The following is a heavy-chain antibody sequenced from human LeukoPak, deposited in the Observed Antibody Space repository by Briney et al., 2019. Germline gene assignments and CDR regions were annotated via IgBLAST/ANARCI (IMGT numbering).Heavy chain of an antibody. J-gene: IGHJ5*02. CDR2: IFYSGST. V-gene: IGHV4-31*03. CDR1: GGSISSGGYY. CDR3: ARGGCTNGVCYRSLNWFDP. D-gene: IGHD2-8*01. Sequence: SETLSLTRTVSGGSISSGGYYWSWIRQHPGKGLEWLGYIFYSGSTYYNPSLKSRITISVDTSKNQFSLKLSSVTAADTAVYYCARGGCTNGVCYRSLNWFDPWGQGTLVSVSS.